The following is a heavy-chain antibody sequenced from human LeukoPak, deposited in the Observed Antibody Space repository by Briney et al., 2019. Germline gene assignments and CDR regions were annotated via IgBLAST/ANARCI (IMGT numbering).Heavy chain of an antibody. J-gene: IGHJ4*01. CDR2: ISGSNGNT. V-gene: IGHV1-18*01. Sequence: ASVNLSLKASGYTFTDYGISGVRQAPGQGLEWMGRISGSNGNTDYAQKFQDRVTMTTDTSTSTAYMELRSLTFDYTAVYYCAKGGTVAEGHYWRKEP. CDR1: GYTFTDYG. D-gene: IGHD6-19*01. CDR3: AKGGTVAEGHY.